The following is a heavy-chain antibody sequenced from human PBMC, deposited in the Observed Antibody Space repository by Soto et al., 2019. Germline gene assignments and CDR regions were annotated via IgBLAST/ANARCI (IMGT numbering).Heavy chain of an antibody. CDR3: TTGLTYYDFLGVLDV. CDR2: IKSKTDGGKT. J-gene: IGHJ6*02. Sequence: PXGSLALSFAASRATVYNSWMTWVRQATGKGLQWVGRIKSKTDGGKTDSGAPVKGRFTLSRDDSKNTLYLQMNSLKTEDTAVYYCTTGLTYYDFLGVLDVWGQGTTVTVSS. V-gene: IGHV3-15*01. D-gene: IGHD3-3*01. CDR1: RATVYNSW.